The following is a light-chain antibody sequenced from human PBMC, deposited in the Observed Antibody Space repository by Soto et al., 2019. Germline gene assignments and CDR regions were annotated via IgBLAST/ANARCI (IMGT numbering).Light chain of an antibody. J-gene: IGLJ1*01. Sequence: QSVLTQPPSASGTPGQRVTISCSGSSSNIGSNTVNWYQQLPGTAPKLLIYSNNQRPSGVPDRFSGSKSGTSASLAISGLQSEDEADYYCAAWDDTPNGYVFGNGTKVTV. CDR2: SNN. CDR3: AAWDDTPNGYV. V-gene: IGLV1-44*01. CDR1: SSNIGSNT.